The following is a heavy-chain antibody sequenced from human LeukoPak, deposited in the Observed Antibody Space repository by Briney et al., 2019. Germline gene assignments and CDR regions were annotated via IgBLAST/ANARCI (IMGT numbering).Heavy chain of an antibody. D-gene: IGHD2-2*01. Sequence: GGSLRLSRAASGFTFSSYSMNWVRQAPGKGLEWVSSISSSSSYIYYADSVKGRFTISRVNAKNSLFLQMNSLKVEDTAVYYCARGPLGYCSVTSCQFDYWGQGTLVTVSS. V-gene: IGHV3-21*01. CDR2: ISSSSSYI. CDR1: GFTFSSYS. CDR3: ARGPLGYCSVTSCQFDY. J-gene: IGHJ4*02.